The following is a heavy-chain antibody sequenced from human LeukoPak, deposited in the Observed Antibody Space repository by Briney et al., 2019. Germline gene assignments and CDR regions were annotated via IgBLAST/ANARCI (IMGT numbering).Heavy chain of an antibody. Sequence: LVKVSCKASGGTFSSYAISWVRQAPGEGLEWMGGIIPIFGTANYAQKFQGRVTITADESTSTAYMELSSLRSEDTAVYYCAMGLGYCSGGRCYYNWFDPWGQGTLVTVSS. CDR3: AMGLGYCSGGRCYYNWFDP. D-gene: IGHD2-15*01. CDR1: GGTFSSYA. V-gene: IGHV1-69*13. J-gene: IGHJ5*02. CDR2: IIPIFGTA.